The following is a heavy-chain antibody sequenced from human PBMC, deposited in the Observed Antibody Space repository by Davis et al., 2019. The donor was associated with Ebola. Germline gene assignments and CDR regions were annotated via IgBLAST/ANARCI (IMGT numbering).Heavy chain of an antibody. V-gene: IGHV3-7*01. D-gene: IGHD2-2*01. CDR2: IKQDGSEK. CDR1: GFTFSSYA. Sequence: GESLKISCAASGFTFSSYAMSCVRQAPGKGLEWVANIKQDGSEKYYVDSVKGRFTISRDNAKNSLYLQMNSLRAEDTAVYYCARDRETGPAFDYWGQGTLVTVSS. CDR3: ARDRETGPAFDY. J-gene: IGHJ4*02.